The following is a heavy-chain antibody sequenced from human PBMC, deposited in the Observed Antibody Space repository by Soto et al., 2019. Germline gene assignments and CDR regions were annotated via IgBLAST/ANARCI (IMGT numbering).Heavy chain of an antibody. V-gene: IGHV3-9*01. D-gene: IGHD6-6*01. CDR1: GFTFDDYA. CDR2: ISWNGGNI. Sequence: EVQLAESGGGLVQPGRSLRLSCAASGFTFDDYAMHWVRQAPGKGLEWVSGISWNGGNIGYADSVKGRFTISRDNAKNSLFLQINSLRADDTALYFCAKDIYSSSSGQDYWGQGTRVTVTS. CDR3: AKDIYSSSSGQDY. J-gene: IGHJ4*02.